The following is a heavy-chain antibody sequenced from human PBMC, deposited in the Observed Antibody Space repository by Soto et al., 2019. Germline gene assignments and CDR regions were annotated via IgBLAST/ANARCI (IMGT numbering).Heavy chain of an antibody. D-gene: IGHD3-9*01. J-gene: IGHJ4*02. CDR2: ISYDGSNK. V-gene: IGHV3-30*18. Sequence: GGSLRLSCAASGFTFSSYGMHWVRQAPGKGLEWVAVISYDGSNKYYADSVKGRFTISRDNSKNTLYLQMNSLRAEDTAVYYCAKDGSDYDILTGYVHYWGQGTLVTVSS. CDR1: GFTFSSYG. CDR3: AKDGSDYDILTGYVHY.